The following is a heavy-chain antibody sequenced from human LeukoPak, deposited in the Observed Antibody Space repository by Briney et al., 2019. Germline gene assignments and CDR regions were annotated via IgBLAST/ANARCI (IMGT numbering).Heavy chain of an antibody. J-gene: IGHJ4*02. CDR2: IYYSGHT. CDR3: ARDRRDTSMVWDY. D-gene: IGHD5-18*01. V-gene: IGHV4-59*01. CDR1: GDSMSSYY. Sequence: SETLSLTCTVSGDSMSSYYWSWIRQPPGKGLEWIGYIYYSGHTNYNPSLKSRVTISVDTSKNQFSLKMRSVTAADTAVYYCARDRRDTSMVWDYWGRGTLVTVSS.